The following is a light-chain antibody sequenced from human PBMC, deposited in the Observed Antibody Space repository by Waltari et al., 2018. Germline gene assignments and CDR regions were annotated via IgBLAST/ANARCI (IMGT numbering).Light chain of an antibody. Sequence: TVVTQSPATLSVSQGERASLSCRTSQTIGLSLAWYQQKPGQAPRPLLYHASTRATGIPARFSGSGSESEFTLTISSLQSEDVAVYYCQQYNNWPPGTFGQGTRVEI. CDR2: HAS. CDR1: QTIGLS. V-gene: IGKV3-15*01. J-gene: IGKJ1*01. CDR3: QQYNNWPPGT.